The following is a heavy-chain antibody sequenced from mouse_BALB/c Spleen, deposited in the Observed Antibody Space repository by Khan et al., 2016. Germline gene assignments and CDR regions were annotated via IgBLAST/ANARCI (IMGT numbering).Heavy chain of an antibody. Sequence: QSELVQSGPELKKPGETVKISCKASGYTFTNYGMNWVKQAPGKGLKWMGWINTYTGEPTYADDFKGRFAFSLETSASTAYLQINNLKNEDTATYFCARSQTARATGFAYWGQGTLVTVSA. CDR3: ARSQTARATGFAY. J-gene: IGHJ3*01. V-gene: IGHV9-3-1*01. D-gene: IGHD3-2*01. CDR1: GYTFTNYG. CDR2: INTYTGEP.